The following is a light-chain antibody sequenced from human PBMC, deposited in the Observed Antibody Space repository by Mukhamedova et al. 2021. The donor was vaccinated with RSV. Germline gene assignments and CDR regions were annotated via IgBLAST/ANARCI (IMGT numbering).Light chain of an antibody. J-gene: IGLJ2*01. CDR2: DVS. CDR3: SSYTSTSTLVI. Sequence: GTSSDIGGYNYVSWYQQHPGKAPKLMIYDVSNRPSGVSNRFSGSKSGNTASLTISGLQAEDEADYYCSSYTSTSTLVIFGGGTKL. CDR1: SSDIGGYNY. V-gene: IGLV2-14*03.